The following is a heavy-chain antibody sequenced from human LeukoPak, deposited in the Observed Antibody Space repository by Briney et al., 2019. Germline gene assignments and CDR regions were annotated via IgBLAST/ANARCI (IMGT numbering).Heavy chain of an antibody. CDR1: GYTFTSYG. V-gene: IGHV1-18*01. Sequence: ASVKVSCKASGYTFTSYGISWVRQAPGQGLEWMGWISAYNGNTNYAQKLQGRVTMTTDTSTSTAYMELRSLRSDDTAVYYCARDFESEEWELLPGDYWGQGTLVTVPS. CDR3: ARDFESEEWELLPGDY. CDR2: ISAYNGNT. D-gene: IGHD1-26*01. J-gene: IGHJ4*02.